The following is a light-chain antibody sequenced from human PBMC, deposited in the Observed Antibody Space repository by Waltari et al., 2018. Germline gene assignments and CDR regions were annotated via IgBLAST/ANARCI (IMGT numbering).Light chain of an antibody. Sequence: EVVLTQSPATLSLSPGETATLSCRASQSVGDSLAWYQQKPGQPPRLLISFASTRATCVPARFSASGSGTDFTLTISSLEPDDFAVYYCQQRNNWPPMTVGQGTRLEI. J-gene: IGKJ5*01. V-gene: IGKV3-11*01. CDR1: QSVGDS. CDR3: QQRNNWPPMT. CDR2: FAS.